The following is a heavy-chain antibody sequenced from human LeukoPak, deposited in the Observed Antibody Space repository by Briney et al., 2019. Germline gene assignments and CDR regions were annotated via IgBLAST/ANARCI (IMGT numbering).Heavy chain of an antibody. V-gene: IGHV3-7*03. CDR3: AREKFDY. J-gene: IGHJ4*02. Sequence: GGSLRLSCAASGFTFSNYWMHWVRQAPGKGLEWVANIKQDGSEKYYVDSVKGRFTISRDNAKNSLYLQMNSLRAEDTAVYYCAREKFDYWGQGTLVTVSS. CDR1: GFTFSNYW. CDR2: IKQDGSEK.